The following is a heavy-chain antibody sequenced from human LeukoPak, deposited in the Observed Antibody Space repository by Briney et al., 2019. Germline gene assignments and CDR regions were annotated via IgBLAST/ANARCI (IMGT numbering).Heavy chain of an antibody. CDR1: GGTFSSYA. V-gene: IGHV1-18*01. J-gene: IGHJ4*02. CDR3: ARDSRRYSSSSGFDY. CDR2: ISAYKGNT. Sequence: ASVKVSCKASGGTFSSYAISRVRQAPGQGLEWMGWISAYKGNTNYAQKVQGRVTMTTDTSTSTTYMELRSLRSDDTAVYYCARDSRRYSSSSGFDYWGQGTLVTVSS. D-gene: IGHD6-6*01.